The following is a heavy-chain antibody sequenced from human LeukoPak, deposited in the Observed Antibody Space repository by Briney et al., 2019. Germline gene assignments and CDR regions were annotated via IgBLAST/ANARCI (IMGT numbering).Heavy chain of an antibody. CDR2: IFYSGNT. D-gene: IGHD6-13*01. V-gene: IGHV4-39*07. J-gene: IGHJ5*02. CDR1: GGSISSSNYY. CDR3: ARTSSSSPKNWFDP. Sequence: SEILSLTCTVSGGSISSSNYYWGWVRQPPGKGLEWIGSIFYSGNTYYNPSLKSRVTISVDTSKNQFSLKLSSVTAADTAVYYCARTSSSSPKNWFDPWGQGTLVTVSS.